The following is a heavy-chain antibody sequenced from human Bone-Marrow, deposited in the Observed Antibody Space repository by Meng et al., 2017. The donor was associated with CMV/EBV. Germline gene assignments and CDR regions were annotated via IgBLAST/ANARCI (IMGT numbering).Heavy chain of an antibody. J-gene: IGHJ6*02. CDR3: AKDQGSGSFWYYGMDV. CDR2: ISSSGSTI. Sequence: GESLKISCAASGFTFSSYEMNWVRQAPGKGLEWVSYISSSGSTIYYADSVKGRFTISRDNSKNTLYLQMNSLRAEDTAVYYCAKDQGSGSFWYYGMDVWGQGNTVNVSS. D-gene: IGHD3-3*01. V-gene: IGHV3-48*03. CDR1: GFTFSSYE.